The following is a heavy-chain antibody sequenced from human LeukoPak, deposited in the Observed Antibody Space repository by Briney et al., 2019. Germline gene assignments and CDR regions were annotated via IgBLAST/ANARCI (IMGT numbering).Heavy chain of an antibody. CDR1: GYSISSGYY. D-gene: IGHD3-3*02. CDR3: ARSSSSVISAFDI. CDR2: IYYSGST. Sequence: SETLSLTCTVSGYSISSGYYWSWIRQPPGKGLEWIGYIYYSGSTNYNPSLKSRVTISVDTSKNQFSLKLSSVTAADTAVYYCARSSSSVISAFDIWGQGTMVTVSS. J-gene: IGHJ3*02. V-gene: IGHV4-61*01.